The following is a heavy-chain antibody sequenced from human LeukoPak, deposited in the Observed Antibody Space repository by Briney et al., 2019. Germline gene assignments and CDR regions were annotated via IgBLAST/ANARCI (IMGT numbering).Heavy chain of an antibody. J-gene: IGHJ4*01. Sequence: PGGTLRLSCATSEFIFSDYEMHWVRQTPGKGLEYVSGISSNGLSTFYAMSVKGRFTISRDNSKKNLYLQMGSLKTDDMAVYYCAGSTEGTTHFDYWGHGTLVTVSS. D-gene: IGHD1-26*01. CDR2: ISSNGLST. V-gene: IGHV3-64*01. CDR1: EFIFSDYE. CDR3: AGSTEGTTHFDY.